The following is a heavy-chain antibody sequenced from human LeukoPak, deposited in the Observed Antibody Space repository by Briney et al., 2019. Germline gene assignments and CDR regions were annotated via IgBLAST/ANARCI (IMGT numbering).Heavy chain of an antibody. Sequence: PSETLSLTCTDSGGSIISYYWSWIRQTPGKGLERSGSTYYSVSTNYNPTIKSRVTISVDTPKNQSSLKLSSVTAADTAVYYCARGIVATIDGYYYYYLDVWGKGTTVTVSS. CDR3: ARGIVATIDGYYYYYLDV. CDR1: GGSIISYY. D-gene: IGHD5-12*01. V-gene: IGHV4-59*01. CDR2: TYYSVST. J-gene: IGHJ6*03.